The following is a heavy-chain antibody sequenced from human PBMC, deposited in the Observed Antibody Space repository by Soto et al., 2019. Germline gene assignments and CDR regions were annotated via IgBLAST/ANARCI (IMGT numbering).Heavy chain of an antibody. CDR2: ISYDGSNK. CDR3: AKGLTYYYDSSGYYYFDY. J-gene: IGHJ4*02. D-gene: IGHD3-22*01. CDR1: GFTFSSYG. V-gene: IGHV3-30*18. Sequence: QVQLVESGGGVVQPGRSLRLSCAASGFTFSSYGMHWVRQAPGKGLEWVAVISYDGSNKYYADSVKGRFTISSDNSKNTLYLQMNSLRAEDTAVYYCAKGLTYYYDSSGYYYFDYWGQGTLVTVSS.